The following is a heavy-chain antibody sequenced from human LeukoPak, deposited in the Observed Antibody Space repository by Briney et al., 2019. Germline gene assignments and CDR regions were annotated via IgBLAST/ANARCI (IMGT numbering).Heavy chain of an antibody. D-gene: IGHD1-26*01. Sequence: GGSLRLSRTVSGFTFSSYGMHWVRQAPGKGLEWVAGISYDGNNKFHADSVKGRFTISRDNSKNTLYLQMNSLRAEDTAVYYCAKVGQLLLSEWDWWGQGTLVTVSS. CDR1: GFTFSSYG. CDR3: AKVGQLLLSEWDW. CDR2: ISYDGNNK. J-gene: IGHJ4*02. V-gene: IGHV3-30*18.